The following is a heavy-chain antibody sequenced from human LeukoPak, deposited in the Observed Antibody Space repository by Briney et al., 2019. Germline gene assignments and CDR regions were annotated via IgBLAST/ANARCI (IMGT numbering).Heavy chain of an antibody. Sequence: PGGSLRLSCAASGFTFGSYSMNWVRQAPGKGLEWVSSISSSSSYIYYADSVKGRFTISRDNAKNSLYLQMNSLRAEDTAVYYCARASIVATTLPCDYWGQGTLVTVSS. J-gene: IGHJ4*02. CDR3: ARASIVATTLPCDY. CDR2: ISSSSSYI. CDR1: GFTFGSYS. D-gene: IGHD5-12*01. V-gene: IGHV3-21*01.